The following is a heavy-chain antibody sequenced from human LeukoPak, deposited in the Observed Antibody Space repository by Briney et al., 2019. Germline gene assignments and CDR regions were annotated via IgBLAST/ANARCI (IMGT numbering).Heavy chain of an antibody. CDR1: GYSFTSYW. CDR2: IYPGDSDT. D-gene: IGHD3-22*01. Sequence: GESLKISCKGSGYSFTSYWIGWVRQMPGKGLERRGIIYPGDSDTRYSPSFQGQVTISADKSISTAYLQWSSMKASDTAMYYCARRAHYYDSSGSADLDYWGQGTLVTVSS. J-gene: IGHJ4*02. CDR3: ARRAHYYDSSGSADLDY. V-gene: IGHV5-51*01.